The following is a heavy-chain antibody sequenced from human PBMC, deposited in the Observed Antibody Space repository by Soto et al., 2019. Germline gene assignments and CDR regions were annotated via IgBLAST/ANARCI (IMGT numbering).Heavy chain of an antibody. J-gene: IGHJ4*02. V-gene: IGHV3-30*03. Sequence: QVQLVESGGGVVQPGRSLRLSCAASGFTFSSYGMHWVRQAPGKGLEWVAVISYDGSNKYYADSVKGRFTISRDNSKNTLYLQMNSLSAEDTAVYYCAITYSSGCNYWGQGTLVTVSS. CDR2: ISYDGSNK. CDR3: AITYSSGCNY. CDR1: GFTFSSYG. D-gene: IGHD6-19*01.